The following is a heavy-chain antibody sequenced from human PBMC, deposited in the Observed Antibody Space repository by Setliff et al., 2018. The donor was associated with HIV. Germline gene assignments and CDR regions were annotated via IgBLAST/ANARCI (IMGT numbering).Heavy chain of an antibody. CDR3: GALSLRTNAVYGVISTRFDP. J-gene: IGHJ5*02. CDR2: TKPDEGEK. Sequence: PGGSLRLSCVGSGFTVSGNYLSWVRQAPGKGLEWVANTKPDEGEKFYLDSVRGRFTISRDNAKNSLYLQMNSLRADDTAVYYCGALSLRTNAVYGVISTRFDPWGQGTLVTVSS. CDR1: GFTVSGNY. D-gene: IGHD2-8*01. V-gene: IGHV3-7*03.